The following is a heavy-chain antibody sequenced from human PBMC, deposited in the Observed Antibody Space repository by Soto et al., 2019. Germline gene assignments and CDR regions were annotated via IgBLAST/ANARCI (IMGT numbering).Heavy chain of an antibody. D-gene: IGHD6-13*01. CDR3: ARDWEQQLVSYYYGMDV. V-gene: IGHV1-18*04. Sequence: ASVKVSCQASGYTFTSYGISWVRQAPGQGLEWMGWISAYNGNTNYEQKLQGRVTMTTDTSTSTAYMELRSLRSDDTAVYYCARDWEQQLVSYYYGMDVWGQGTTVTVSS. J-gene: IGHJ6*02. CDR1: GYTFTSYG. CDR2: ISAYNGNT.